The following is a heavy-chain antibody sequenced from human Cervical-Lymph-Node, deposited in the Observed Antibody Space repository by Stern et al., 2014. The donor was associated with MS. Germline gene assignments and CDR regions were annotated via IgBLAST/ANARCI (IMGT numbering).Heavy chain of an antibody. D-gene: IGHD6-19*01. CDR2: ISWNSVSI. Sequence: EVQLVESGGDLVQPGRSLRLSCAASGFRFDLYAMHWVRHAPGKGLEWVSGISWNSVSIGYAGSVKGRFTISRDNVKNFLYLQMDSLRPEDTALYYCAKEIRRADSSPDYWGQGALVTVSS. CDR3: AKEIRRADSSPDY. J-gene: IGHJ4*02. CDR1: GFRFDLYA. V-gene: IGHV3-9*01.